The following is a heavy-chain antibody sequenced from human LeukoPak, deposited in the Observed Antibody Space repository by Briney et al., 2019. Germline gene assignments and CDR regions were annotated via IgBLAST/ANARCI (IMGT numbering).Heavy chain of an antibody. D-gene: IGHD3-22*01. Sequence: GASVKVSCKASGYKFSSYGISWVRQAPGQGLEWMGWINAYNGNTNYAHKFQGRVIMTTDTSTITAYMELRSLRSDDTAVHYCARAGGYGYSDTSGSYYDDAYDIWGQGTTVTVSS. V-gene: IGHV1-18*01. J-gene: IGHJ3*02. CDR2: INAYNGNT. CDR3: ARAGGYGYSDTSGSYYDDAYDI. CDR1: GYKFSSYG.